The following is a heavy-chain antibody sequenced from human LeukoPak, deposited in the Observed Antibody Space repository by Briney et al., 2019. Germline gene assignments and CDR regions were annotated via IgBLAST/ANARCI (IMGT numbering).Heavy chain of an antibody. V-gene: IGHV3-7*03. CDR3: AKPTVAGRVNDAFDI. D-gene: IGHD6-19*01. CDR2: INPDGAVK. J-gene: IGHJ3*02. Sequence: GGSLRLSCAASGFTFSTTWMNWVRQAPGKGLEWVASINPDGAVKYHAHSLKGRFTISRDNAENSLYLQMNSLRAEDTAVYYCAKPTVAGRVNDAFDIWGQGTMVTVSS. CDR1: GFTFSTTW.